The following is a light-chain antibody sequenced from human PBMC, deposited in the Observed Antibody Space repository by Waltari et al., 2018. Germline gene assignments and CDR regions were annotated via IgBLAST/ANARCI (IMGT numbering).Light chain of an antibody. J-gene: IGKJ2*01. Sequence: DIQMTQSPSTLSASVGDRVTITFRASQSISSFLAWYQQKPGQAPKLLIYKSSTLRDGAPSRFSGSGSGTEFTLTISSLQPDDFATYHCQQYSGRPRTFGQGTKVEIK. CDR2: KSS. CDR3: QQYSGRPRT. V-gene: IGKV1-5*03. CDR1: QSISSF.